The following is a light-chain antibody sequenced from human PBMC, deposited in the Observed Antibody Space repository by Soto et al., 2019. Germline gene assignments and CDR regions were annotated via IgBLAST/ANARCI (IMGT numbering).Light chain of an antibody. CDR2: GAS. CDR3: EQAGSFPIT. J-gene: IGKJ5*01. Sequence: EIVLTQSPATLSLSPGERATLSCRASQSVSSRSLAWYQQKPGQAPRLLISGASSRAADIPDRFSGSGSGTDFTLTISSLQPEDFATYYCEQAGSFPITFGQGTRLEIK. V-gene: IGKV3-20*01. CDR1: QSVSSRS.